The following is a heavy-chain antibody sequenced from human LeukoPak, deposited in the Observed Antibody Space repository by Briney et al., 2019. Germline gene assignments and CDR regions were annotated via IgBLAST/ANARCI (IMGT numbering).Heavy chain of an antibody. D-gene: IGHD6-13*01. CDR1: GFTFSSYA. Sequence: PGGSLRLSCAASGFTFSSYAMHWVRQAPGKGLEWVAVISYDGSNKYYADSVKGRFTISRDNAQNSLYLQMNNLRVEDTAVYYCARHPNSNWDYWGQGTLVTVSS. J-gene: IGHJ4*02. V-gene: IGHV3-30*04. CDR3: ARHPNSNWDY. CDR2: ISYDGSNK.